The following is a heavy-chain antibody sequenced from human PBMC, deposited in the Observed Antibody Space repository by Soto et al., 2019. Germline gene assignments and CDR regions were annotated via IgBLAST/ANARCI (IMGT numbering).Heavy chain of an antibody. J-gene: IGHJ4*02. Sequence: TLSLTCTVPDGSISSCCYYWSWIRQHPGKGLEWIGYIYYSGSTYYNPSLKSRVTISVDTSKNQFSLKLSSVTAADTAVYYCANGSSQVYCGQGTLVTVSS. V-gene: IGHV4-31*03. CDR1: DGSISSCCYY. CDR2: IYYSGST. D-gene: IGHD2-2*01. CDR3: ANGSSQVY.